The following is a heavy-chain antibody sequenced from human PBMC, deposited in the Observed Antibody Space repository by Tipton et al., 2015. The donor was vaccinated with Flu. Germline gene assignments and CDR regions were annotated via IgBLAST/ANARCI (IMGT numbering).Heavy chain of an antibody. Sequence: TLSLTCSVSGDSLSNNMYYWCWIRQPPGKGLEWIGSIYKTGITDYNPSLKSRVTLSLDTSKNRFSLKVRSVNAADTAVYYCAPSTRYWTGGHFVGWWGRGTQVTVSS. J-gene: IGHJ4*02. CDR1: GDSLSNNMYY. CDR2: IYKTGIT. D-gene: IGHD2-2*01. CDR3: APSTRYWTGGHFVGW. V-gene: IGHV4-39*07.